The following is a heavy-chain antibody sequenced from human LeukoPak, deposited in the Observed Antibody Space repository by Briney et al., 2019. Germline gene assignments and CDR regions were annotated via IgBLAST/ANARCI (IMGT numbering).Heavy chain of an antibody. CDR3: ASAQSITTSDAFDI. V-gene: IGHV4-34*01. Sequence: SETLSLTCAVYGGSFSGYYWSWIRQPPGKGLEWIGEINHSGSTNYNPSLKSRVTISVDTSKNQFSPKLSSVTAADTAVYYCASAQSITTSDAFDIWGQGTMVTVSS. J-gene: IGHJ3*02. D-gene: IGHD1-14*01. CDR2: INHSGST. CDR1: GGSFSGYY.